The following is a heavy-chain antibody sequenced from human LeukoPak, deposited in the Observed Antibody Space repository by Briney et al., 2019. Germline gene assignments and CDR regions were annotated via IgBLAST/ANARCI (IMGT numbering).Heavy chain of an antibody. CDR2: ISSGGNTK. CDR1: GFTFPTYE. V-gene: IGHV3-48*03. J-gene: IGHJ4*02. Sequence: TGGSLRLSCAASGFTFPTYEMNWVRQAPGKGLEWVSYISSGGNTKYYAGSVRGRFTISRDDAKNSLYLQRNSLRAEDTALYYCARGPLLGFLDYWGQGTLVTVSS. D-gene: IGHD2-21*01. CDR3: ARGPLLGFLDY.